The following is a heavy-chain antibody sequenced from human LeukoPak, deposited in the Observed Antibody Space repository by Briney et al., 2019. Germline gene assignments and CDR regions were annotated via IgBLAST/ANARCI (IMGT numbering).Heavy chain of an antibody. D-gene: IGHD3-3*01. Sequence: PSETLSLTCAVYGGSFSGYYWSWIRQPPGKGLEWIGEINHSGSTNYNPSLKSRVTISVDTSKNQFSLKLSSVTAADTAVYYCARGRLDFWSGYYHYGVDVWGQGTTVTVSS. J-gene: IGHJ6*02. CDR3: ARGRLDFWSGYYHYGVDV. CDR2: INHSGST. V-gene: IGHV4-34*01. CDR1: GGSFSGYY.